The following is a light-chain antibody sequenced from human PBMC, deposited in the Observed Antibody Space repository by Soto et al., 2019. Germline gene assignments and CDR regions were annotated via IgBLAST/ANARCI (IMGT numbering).Light chain of an antibody. CDR1: SSDVGGYNY. CDR3: SSYTSSSTHCV. J-gene: IGLJ1*01. CDR2: EVS. Sequence: QSVLTQPASVSGSPGRSITISCTGTSSDVGGYNYVSWYQQHPGKAPKLMIYEVSNRPSGVSNRFSGSKSGNTASLTISGLQAEDEADYYCSSYTSSSTHCVFGTGTKVTVL. V-gene: IGLV2-14*01.